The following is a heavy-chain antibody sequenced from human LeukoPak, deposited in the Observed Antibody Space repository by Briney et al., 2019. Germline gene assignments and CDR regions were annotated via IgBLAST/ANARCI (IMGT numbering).Heavy chain of an antibody. V-gene: IGHV3-23*01. Sequence: GGSLRLSCAASGFTFSSYAMSWVRQAPGKGLEWVSAISGSGGSTYYADSVKGRFTISRDNSKNSLYLQMNSLRTEDTALYYCAKDISGVSSSWATGAFDIWGQGTMVTVSS. CDR3: AKDISGVSSSWATGAFDI. CDR1: GFTFSSYA. CDR2: ISGSGGST. D-gene: IGHD6-13*01. J-gene: IGHJ3*02.